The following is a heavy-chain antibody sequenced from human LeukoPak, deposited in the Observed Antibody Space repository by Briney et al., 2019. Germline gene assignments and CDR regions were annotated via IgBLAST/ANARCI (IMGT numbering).Heavy chain of an antibody. CDR1: GFTFSNAW. CDR3: TTNPYSSSWLAGAFAI. D-gene: IGHD6-13*01. V-gene: IGHV3-15*01. J-gene: IGHJ3*02. Sequence: GGALRLSCAVSGFTFSNAWMTWVRQIPGKGLEWVGRIIGITDGGTTDYAAPVKGRFTISRDDSKNTLYLQMNSLKTEDTAVYYCTTNPYSSSWLAGAFAIWGQGTMVTV. CDR2: IIGITDGGTT.